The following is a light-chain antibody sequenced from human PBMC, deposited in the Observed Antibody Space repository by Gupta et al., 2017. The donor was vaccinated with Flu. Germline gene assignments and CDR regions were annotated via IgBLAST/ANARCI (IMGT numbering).Light chain of an antibody. J-gene: IGKJ5*01. CDR1: QNRDSY. Sequence: PISMSASVGDGVIITCGGSQNRDSYLNWYQQKPGKAPKLFIYGASSWEIGVPERFSGSGSGTDFTLTISSLEPEDFATYYCQQSDRTPITFGQGTRLEIK. CDR2: GAS. CDR3: QQSDRTPIT. V-gene: IGKV1-39*01.